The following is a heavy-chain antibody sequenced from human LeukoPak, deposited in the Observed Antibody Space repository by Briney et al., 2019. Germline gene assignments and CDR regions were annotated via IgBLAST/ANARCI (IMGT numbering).Heavy chain of an antibody. CDR2: INHSGST. CDR1: GGSISNYY. D-gene: IGHD1-1*01. V-gene: IGHV4-34*01. J-gene: IGHJ4*02. CDR3: ARVTSTFMGKDVFDY. Sequence: SETLSLTCTVSGGSISNYYWSWIRQPPGKGLGWIGEINHSGSTNYNPSLKSRVTISVDTSKNQFSLKLSSVTAADTAVYYCARVTSTFMGKDVFDYWGQGTLVTVSS.